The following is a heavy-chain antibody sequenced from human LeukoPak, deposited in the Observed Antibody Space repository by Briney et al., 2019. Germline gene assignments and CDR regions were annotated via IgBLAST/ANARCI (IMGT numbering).Heavy chain of an antibody. CDR2: INPNSGGT. J-gene: IGHJ4*02. Sequence: ASVKVSCKASGYTFTGYCMHWVRQAPGQGLEWMGWINPNSGGTNHAQKFQGRGTMTRDTSISTAYMELSRLRSDDTAVYYCARDRPLDADDYYGFYYFDYWGQGTLVTVSS. CDR1: GYTFTGYC. V-gene: IGHV1-2*02. D-gene: IGHD3-10*01. CDR3: ARDRPLDADDYYGFYYFDY.